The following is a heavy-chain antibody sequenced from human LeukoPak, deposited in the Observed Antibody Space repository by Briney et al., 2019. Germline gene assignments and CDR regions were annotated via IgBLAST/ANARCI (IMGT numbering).Heavy chain of an antibody. CDR2: IYHSGNT. D-gene: IGHD2-21*01. CDR3: ARVLWQEVGY. CDR1: GYSISSGYY. Sequence: SETLSLTCTVSGYSISSGYYWGWIRQPPGKGLEWIGSIYHSGNTYYNPSLKSRVTISVDTSKNQISLVLNSVTAADTAVYYCARVLWQEVGYWGQGALVTVSS. J-gene: IGHJ4*02. V-gene: IGHV4-38-2*02.